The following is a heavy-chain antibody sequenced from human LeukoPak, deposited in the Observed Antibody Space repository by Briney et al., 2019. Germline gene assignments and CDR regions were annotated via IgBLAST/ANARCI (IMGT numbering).Heavy chain of an antibody. CDR1: GFTFSSYE. J-gene: IGHJ4*02. CDR3: ASQPPPSRWSAAGTSY. CDR2: ISSSGSTI. Sequence: GGSLRLSCAASGFTFSSYEMNWVRQAPGHGLEWVSYISSSGSTIYYADSVKGRFTISRDNAKNSLYLQMNSLRAEDTAVYYCASQPPPSRWSAAGTSYWGQGTLVTVSS. D-gene: IGHD6-13*01. V-gene: IGHV3-48*03.